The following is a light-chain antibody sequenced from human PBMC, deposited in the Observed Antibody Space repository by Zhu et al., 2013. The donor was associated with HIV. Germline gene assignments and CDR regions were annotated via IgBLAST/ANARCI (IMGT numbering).Light chain of an antibody. J-gene: IGLJ2*01. Sequence: QSVLTQPPSVSGAPGQRVTISCTGTISDIGAGYDVHWYQQFPGTAPKLLIYGDANRPSGVPARFSASKSGNSAYLAITGLQAEDEAHYYCQSYHSSPTDVVFGGGTKLTVL. CDR3: QSYHSSPTDVV. CDR2: GDA. CDR1: ISDIGAGYD. V-gene: IGLV1-40*01.